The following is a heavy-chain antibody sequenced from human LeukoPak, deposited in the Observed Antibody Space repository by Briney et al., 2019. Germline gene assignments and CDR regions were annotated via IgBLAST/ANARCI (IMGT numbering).Heavy chain of an antibody. V-gene: IGHV3-74*01. Sequence: GGSLRLSCAASGFTFSSSWMHWVRQAPGKGLVWVSRINHVGSTTNYVDSVKGRFTISRDNAKNTLYLQMNSLRAEDTAVFYCVRDRFYGMDVWGQGTTVTVSS. CDR2: INHVGSTT. J-gene: IGHJ6*02. CDR1: GFTFSSSW. CDR3: VRDRFYGMDV.